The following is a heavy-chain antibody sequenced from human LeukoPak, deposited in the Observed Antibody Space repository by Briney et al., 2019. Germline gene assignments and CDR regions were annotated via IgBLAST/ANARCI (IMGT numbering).Heavy chain of an antibody. J-gene: IGHJ6*03. CDR1: GGSINGYY. CDR2: IYYSGST. V-gene: IGHV4-39*07. CDR3: ARDKGSYMDV. Sequence: PSETLSLTCTVSGGSINGYYWGWIRQPPGKGLEWIRSIYYSGSTYYNPSLKSRVTISVDTSKNQFSLKLSFVTAADTAVYYCARDKGSYMDVWGKGTTVTVSS.